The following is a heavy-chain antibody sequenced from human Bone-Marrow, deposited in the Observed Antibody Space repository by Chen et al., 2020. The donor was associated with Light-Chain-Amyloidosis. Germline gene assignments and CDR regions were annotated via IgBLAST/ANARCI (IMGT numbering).Heavy chain of an antibody. CDR1: GFTFVDYG. CDR2: INWNGGRT. V-gene: IGHV3-20*04. Sequence: EVQLVESGGRVVRPGGSLRLSCAAPGFTFVDYGMSWVRQAPGKGLEWVSGINWNGGRTGYADFVKGRFTISRDNAKNSLDLQMNTLSPEDTALYYCAREAGVGITYYFDLWGPGTLVTVSS. CDR3: AREAGVGITYYFDL. J-gene: IGHJ2*01. D-gene: IGHD3-3*01.